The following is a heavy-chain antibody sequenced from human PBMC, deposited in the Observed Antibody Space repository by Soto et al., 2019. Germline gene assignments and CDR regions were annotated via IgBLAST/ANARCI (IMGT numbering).Heavy chain of an antibody. V-gene: IGHV4-4*02. D-gene: IGHD3-16*01. CDR3: ARGIRTWGEYVHNSFDP. Sequence: QVQLQESGPGLVKPSETLSLTCAVSSGSISTSNWWSWVRQPPEKGLDWIGEIYHTGTTNYNPSFKSRVTISVDTSKNHLSLKLSSVTAADTAVYYCARGIRTWGEYVHNSFDPWGQGTLVTVSS. CDR1: SGSISTSNW. J-gene: IGHJ5*02. CDR2: IYHTGTT.